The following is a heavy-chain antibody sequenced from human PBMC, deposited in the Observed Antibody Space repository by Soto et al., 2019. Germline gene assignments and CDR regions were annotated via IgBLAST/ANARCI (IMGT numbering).Heavy chain of an antibody. CDR3: AIQGYYYDSSGYRNWFDP. CDR1: GYSFTSYW. CDR2: IYPGDTDI. J-gene: IGHJ5*02. D-gene: IGHD3-22*01. Sequence: GESPKISCKGSGYSFTSYWVGWVRQMPGKGLEWMGIIYPGDTDIRYSPPFQGQVTISADKSISTAYLQWSSLKASDTAMYYCAIQGYYYDSSGYRNWFDPWGQGTLVTVSS. V-gene: IGHV5-51*01.